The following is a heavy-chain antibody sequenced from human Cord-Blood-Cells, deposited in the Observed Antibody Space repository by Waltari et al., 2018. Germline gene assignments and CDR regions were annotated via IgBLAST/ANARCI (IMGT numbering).Heavy chain of an antibody. D-gene: IGHD3-10*01. Sequence: QLQLQESGPGLVKPSETLSLTCTVSGGSISSSSYYWGWIRQPPGKGLEWIGSIYYSGSTYYNPSLKSRVTISVDTSKNQFSLKLSSVTAADTAVYYCARPRTTGSSYFDYRGQGTLVTVSS. CDR1: GGSISSSSYY. J-gene: IGHJ4*02. V-gene: IGHV4-39*01. CDR2: IYYSGST. CDR3: ARPRTTGSSYFDY.